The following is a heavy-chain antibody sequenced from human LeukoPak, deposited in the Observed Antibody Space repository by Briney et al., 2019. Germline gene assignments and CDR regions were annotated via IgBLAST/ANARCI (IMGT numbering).Heavy chain of an antibody. Sequence: SETLSLTCKVSGYPIGLDYYWVLIPQAPGRGLQWIGGFHRGRIQYNSALKSRVTISIDSSKNQFSLRMWPVTAADTAFYFCARAPSSYESGNGYPNLGWLDPWGQGALVTVSS. D-gene: IGHD5-24*01. CDR1: GYPIGLDYY. CDR3: ARAPSSYESGNGYPNLGWLDP. V-gene: IGHV4-38-2*02. J-gene: IGHJ5*02. CDR2: FHRGRI.